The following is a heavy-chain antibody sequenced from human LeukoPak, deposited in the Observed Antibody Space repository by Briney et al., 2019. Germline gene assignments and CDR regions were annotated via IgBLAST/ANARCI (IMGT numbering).Heavy chain of an antibody. CDR2: ISSSSNYI. Sequence: GGSLRLSCAASGSTLGTYCMNWVRQAPGKGLEWVSSISSSSNYIHYGDSVKGRFTISRDNAKNSLYLQINSLRAEDTAVYYCAKDPGFAYSEDYWGQGTLVTVSS. D-gene: IGHD3-3*01. V-gene: IGHV3-21*01. CDR3: AKDPGFAYSEDY. CDR1: GSTLGTYC. J-gene: IGHJ4*02.